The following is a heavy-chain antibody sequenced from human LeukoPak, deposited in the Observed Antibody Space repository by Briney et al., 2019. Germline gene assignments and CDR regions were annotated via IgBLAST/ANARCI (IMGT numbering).Heavy chain of an antibody. Sequence: GGSLRLSCVASGLSVSNNYMSWVRQAPGKGFEWVSVIYTSGGTYYADSLKGRFTISRDSSKNTLYLQVNSLRAEDTAVYYCARTVVAANYDAFDIWGPGTMVTVSS. V-gene: IGHV3-53*01. CDR1: GLSVSNNY. CDR2: IYTSGGT. D-gene: IGHD2-15*01. CDR3: ARTVVAANYDAFDI. J-gene: IGHJ3*02.